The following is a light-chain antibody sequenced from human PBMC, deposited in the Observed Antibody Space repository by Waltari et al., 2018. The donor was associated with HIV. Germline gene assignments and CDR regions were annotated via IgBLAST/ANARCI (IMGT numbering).Light chain of an antibody. Sequence: QSVLTQPPSVSGAPGQRVTISCTGSSSNIGAGYDVHWYQQLPGTAPKLLIYGNTNRPSGVADRFSGSKSCTSVSLAITVLQAEDEADYYCQSYDSSLSGVVFGGGTKLTVL. CDR2: GNT. J-gene: IGLJ2*01. CDR3: QSYDSSLSGVV. CDR1: SSNIGAGYD. V-gene: IGLV1-40*01.